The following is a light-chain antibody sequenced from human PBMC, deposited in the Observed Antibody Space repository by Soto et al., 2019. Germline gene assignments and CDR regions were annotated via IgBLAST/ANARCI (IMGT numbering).Light chain of an antibody. CDR3: GAWDSRMNVDL. CDR1: SANIGNYY. V-gene: IGLV1-51*01. Sequence: QSVLTQPPSVSAAAGQKICISCSASSANIGNYYVSWYDHLPGTAPTLLIYDNTKRPSGIPDRFSCSNTGTSATLAITGLQIADEGHYSCGAWDSRMNVDLFGGGTTVTV. J-gene: IGLJ1*01. CDR2: DNT.